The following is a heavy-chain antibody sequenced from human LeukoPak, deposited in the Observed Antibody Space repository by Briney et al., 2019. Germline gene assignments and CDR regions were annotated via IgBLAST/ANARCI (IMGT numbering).Heavy chain of an antibody. CDR1: GFTFSSYG. CDR2: IRYDGSNK. D-gene: IGHD3-22*01. V-gene: IGHV3-30*02. CDR3: AKEHVVTMIVVVPAWYFDY. Sequence: GGSLRLSCAASGFTFSSYGMHWVRQAPGKGLEWVAFIRYDGSNKYYADSVKGRFTISRDNSKNTLYLQMNSLRAEDTAVYYCAKEHVVTMIVVVPAWYFDYWGQGTLVTVSS. J-gene: IGHJ4*02.